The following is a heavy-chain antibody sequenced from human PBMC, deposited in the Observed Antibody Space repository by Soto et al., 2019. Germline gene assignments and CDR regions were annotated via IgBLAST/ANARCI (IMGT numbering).Heavy chain of an antibody. Sequence: EVQLVESGGDLVKPGGSLRLSCAASGFALSNAWMNWVRQAPGKGLEWVGRIISKIDGGAVDYAAPVKDRFIVSRDDSKNTLYLQMNSLKTEDTAVYYCAAGTGRTDFDYWGQGTLVTVSS. D-gene: IGHD2-2*01. CDR2: IISKIDGGAV. V-gene: IGHV3-15*01. J-gene: IGHJ4*02. CDR3: AAGTGRTDFDY. CDR1: GFALSNAW.